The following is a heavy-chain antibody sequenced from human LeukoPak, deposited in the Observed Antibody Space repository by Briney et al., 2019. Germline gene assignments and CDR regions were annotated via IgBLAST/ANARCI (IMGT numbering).Heavy chain of an antibody. Sequence: SETLSLTCTVSGYSISSGYLWGWIRQPPGKGLEWIGSIYYSGSTYYNPSLKSRVTISVDTSKNQFSLKLSSVTAADTAVYYCARDLAAAGTRWFDPWGQGTLVTVSS. CDR1: GYSISSGYL. J-gene: IGHJ5*02. CDR3: ARDLAAAGTRWFDP. V-gene: IGHV4-38-2*02. D-gene: IGHD6-13*01. CDR2: IYYSGST.